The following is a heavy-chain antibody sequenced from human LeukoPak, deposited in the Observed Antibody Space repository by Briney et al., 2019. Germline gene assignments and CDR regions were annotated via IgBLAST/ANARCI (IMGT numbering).Heavy chain of an antibody. Sequence: SETLSLTCTVSGGSISSGGYYWSWIRQHPGKGLEWIGYIYYSGSTYYNPSLKSRVTISVDTSKNQFSPKLSSVTAADTAVYYCARGRRRAPRYGSAFDIWGQGTMVTVSS. CDR2: IYYSGST. J-gene: IGHJ3*02. D-gene: IGHD3-10*01. CDR3: ARGRRRAPRYGSAFDI. CDR1: GGSISSGGYY. V-gene: IGHV4-31*03.